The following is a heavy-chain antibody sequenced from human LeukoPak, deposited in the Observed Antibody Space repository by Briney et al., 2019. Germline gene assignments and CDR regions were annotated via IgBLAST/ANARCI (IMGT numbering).Heavy chain of an antibody. Sequence: SQTLSLTCTVSGGSISSDDYYWSWIRQPPGKGLEWIGYIYYSGSTYYNPSLKSRLTISVDTSKNQLSLKLSSVTAADTAVCYCARVEAASSVFFDYWGQGTLVTVSS. CDR2: IYYSGST. V-gene: IGHV4-30-4*08. CDR3: ARVEAASSVFFDY. J-gene: IGHJ4*02. D-gene: IGHD6-19*01. CDR1: GGSISSDDYY.